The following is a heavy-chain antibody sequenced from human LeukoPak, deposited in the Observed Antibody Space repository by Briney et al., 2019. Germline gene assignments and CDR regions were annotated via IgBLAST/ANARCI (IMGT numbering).Heavy chain of an antibody. D-gene: IGHD2-2*01. CDR2: IYYSGSS. CDR1: GGSINSNSFY. V-gene: IGHV4-39*01. J-gene: IGHJ4*02. CDR3: ARHVGGYCSSTTCYGPLDY. Sequence: PSETLSLTCTVSGGSINSNSFYAGWIRQTPGKGLEWIGNIYYSGSSDYNPSLKSRVTMSVDTSKNQFSLKLSSVTAADTAVYYCARHVGGYCSSTTCYGPLDYCGQGTLVTVSS.